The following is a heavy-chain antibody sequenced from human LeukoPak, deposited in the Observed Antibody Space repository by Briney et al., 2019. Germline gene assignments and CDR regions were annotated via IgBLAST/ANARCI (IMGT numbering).Heavy chain of an antibody. CDR2: INPSGGST. D-gene: IGHD3-22*01. V-gene: IGHV1-46*01. J-gene: IGHJ4*02. CDR3: ARADYYDSSGYYYEGTFDY. Sequence: ASVKVSCKASGYTFTSYYMHWVRQAPGQGLEWMGIINPSGGSTSYAQKFQGRVTMTRDTSTSTVYMELSSLRSEDTAVYYCARADYYDSSGYYYEGTFDYWGQGTLVTVSS. CDR1: GYTFTSYY.